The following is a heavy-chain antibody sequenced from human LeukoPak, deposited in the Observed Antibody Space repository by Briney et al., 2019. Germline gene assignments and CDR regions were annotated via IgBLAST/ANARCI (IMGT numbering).Heavy chain of an antibody. CDR1: GGSFSGYY. D-gene: IGHD3-22*01. CDR2: INHSGST. V-gene: IGHV4-34*01. J-gene: IGHJ4*02. CDR3: AKDTDPLNYYDSSGYYYGLDY. Sequence: PSETLSLTCAVYGGSFSGYYWSWIRQPPGKGLEWIGEINHSGSTNYNPSLKSRVTISVDTSKNQFSLKLSSVTAADTAVYYCAKDTDPLNYYDSSGYYYGLDYWGQGTLVTVSS.